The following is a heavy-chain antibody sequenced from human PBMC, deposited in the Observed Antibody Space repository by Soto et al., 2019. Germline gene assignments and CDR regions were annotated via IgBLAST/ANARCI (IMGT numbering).Heavy chain of an antibody. CDR1: GATFSTYG. D-gene: IGHD1-26*01. V-gene: IGHV1-69*06. CDR2: IMPFIGTV. CDR3: AREGYSGSYFDY. J-gene: IGHJ4*02. Sequence: QVQLVQSGAEVKKPGSSVKVSCEASGATFSTYGITWVRQAPGQGLQWMGGIMPFIGTVKYAQKFQGRVTIIADKSTTTVYMELSSLRSEDTAVYYCAREGYSGSYFDYWGQGTPVTVSS.